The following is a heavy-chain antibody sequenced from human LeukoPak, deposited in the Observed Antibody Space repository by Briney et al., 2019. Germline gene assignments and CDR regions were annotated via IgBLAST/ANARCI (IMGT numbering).Heavy chain of an antibody. J-gene: IGHJ4*02. Sequence: SETLSLTCTVSGGSISSYYWGWIRQPPGKGLEWIGYIFYSGTTNYNPSLKSRVTISVDTSKNQFSLKLSSVTAADTAVYYCARFYYDSTSHFDYWGQGTLVTVSS. D-gene: IGHD3-22*01. CDR2: IFYSGTT. V-gene: IGHV4-59*01. CDR1: GGSISSYY. CDR3: ARFYYDSTSHFDY.